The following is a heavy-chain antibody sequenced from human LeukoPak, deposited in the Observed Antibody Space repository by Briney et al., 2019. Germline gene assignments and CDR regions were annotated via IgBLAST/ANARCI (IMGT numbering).Heavy chain of an antibody. V-gene: IGHV3-48*03. Sequence: GGSLRLSCAASGFTFSSYEMNWVRQAPGKGLEWVSYISSSGSTIYCADSVKGRFTISRDNAKNSLYLQMNSLRAEDTAVYYCARGSYRPDYWGQGTLVTVSS. J-gene: IGHJ4*02. CDR3: ARGSYRPDY. CDR2: ISSSGSTI. CDR1: GFTFSSYE. D-gene: IGHD1-26*01.